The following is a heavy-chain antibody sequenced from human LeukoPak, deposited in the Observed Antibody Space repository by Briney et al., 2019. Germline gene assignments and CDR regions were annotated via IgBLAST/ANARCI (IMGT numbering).Heavy chain of an antibody. Sequence: PSETLSLTCTVSGGSISSSSYYWGWLRQPPGKGLEWFGSIYYSGSTYYNPSLKSRVTISVDTSENQFSLKLSSVTAADTAVYCCARDWGMGIVVVSAAHWPFDPWGQGTLVTVSS. V-gene: IGHV4-39*07. D-gene: IGHD2-2*03. J-gene: IGHJ5*02. CDR3: ARDWGMGIVVVSAAHWPFDP. CDR1: GGSISSSSYY. CDR2: IYYSGST.